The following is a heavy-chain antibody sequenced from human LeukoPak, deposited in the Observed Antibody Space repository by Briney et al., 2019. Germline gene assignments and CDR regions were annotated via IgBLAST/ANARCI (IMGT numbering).Heavy chain of an antibody. CDR3: ARGPVGATPWYYYYYMDV. D-gene: IGHD1-26*01. CDR2: INHSGST. Sequence: PSETLSLTCAVYGGPFSGYYWSWIRQPQGKGLEWIGEINHSGSTNYNPSLKSRVTISVDTSKNQFSLKLSSVTAADTAVYYCARGPVGATPWYYYYYMDVWGKGTTVTVSS. J-gene: IGHJ6*03. V-gene: IGHV4-34*01. CDR1: GGPFSGYY.